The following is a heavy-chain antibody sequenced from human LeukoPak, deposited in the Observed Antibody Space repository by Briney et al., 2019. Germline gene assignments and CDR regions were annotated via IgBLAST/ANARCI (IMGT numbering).Heavy chain of an antibody. CDR1: GESLNSDY. D-gene: IGHD2-15*01. CDR2: IYESGTT. V-gene: IGHV4-34*01. CDR3: ARGAWTTRLGS. Sequence: SETLSLTCAVYGESLNSDYWSWVRQPPGEGLERIGEIYESGTTEYNPSLKSRVTISMVPSKQQFSLSLSSVTAADTAVYYCARGAWTTRLGSWGLGTPVIVSS. J-gene: IGHJ4*02.